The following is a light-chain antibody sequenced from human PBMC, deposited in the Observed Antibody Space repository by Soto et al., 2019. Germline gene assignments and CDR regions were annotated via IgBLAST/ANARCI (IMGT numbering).Light chain of an antibody. J-gene: IGLJ2*01. CDR3: SLYTSSSTVA. CDR1: SSDVGAYNR. CDR2: EVN. Sequence: QSALTQPPSVSASPGQSVTIPCTATSSDVGAYNRVSWYQQYPGTPPKLMISEVNNRPSGVPDRFSGSKSGNTASLTISGLQAEDEADYYCSLYTSSSTVALGGGTQLTVL. V-gene: IGLV2-18*01.